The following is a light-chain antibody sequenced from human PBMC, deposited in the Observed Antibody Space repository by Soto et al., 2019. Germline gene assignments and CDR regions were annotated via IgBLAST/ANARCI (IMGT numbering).Light chain of an antibody. J-gene: IGKJ3*01. CDR1: QSITNR. CDR3: QQYYSYPFT. V-gene: IGKV1-5*01. CDR2: AAS. Sequence: DIQMTQSPSTLSASVGDRVTITCRASQSITNRLAWYQQKPGKAPKLLIYAASTLQSGVPSRFSGSGSGTDFTLTISCLQSEDFATYYCQQYYSYPFTFGPGTKVDIK.